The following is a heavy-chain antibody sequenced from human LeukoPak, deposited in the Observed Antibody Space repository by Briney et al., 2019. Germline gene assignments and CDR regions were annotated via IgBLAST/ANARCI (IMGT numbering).Heavy chain of an antibody. V-gene: IGHV4-59*01. Sequence: SETLSLTCTVSGGSIRSYYWSWIRQPPGKGLEWIGYIYYSGSTNYNPSLKSRATISVDTSKNQFSLKLSSVTAADTAVYYCARDLVGAPYYYGMDVWGQGTTVTVSS. D-gene: IGHD1-26*01. CDR1: GGSIRSYY. CDR2: IYYSGST. J-gene: IGHJ6*02. CDR3: ARDLVGAPYYYGMDV.